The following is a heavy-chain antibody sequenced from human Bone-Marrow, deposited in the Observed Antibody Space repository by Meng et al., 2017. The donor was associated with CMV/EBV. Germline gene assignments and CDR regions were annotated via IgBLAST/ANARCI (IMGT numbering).Heavy chain of an antibody. CDR2: INESGNT. CDR3: ARRSWVNSGWYVDY. Sequence: SQTLSLTCAVYGGTFSGYYWNWIRQPAGKGLEWIGEINESGNTNYNPPLKSRVTTSVDTSKNQFSLRLTSVTAADTAVYFCARRSWVNSGWYVDYWGQGTRVTVSS. V-gene: IGHV4-34*01. J-gene: IGHJ4*02. CDR1: GGTFSGYY. D-gene: IGHD6-19*01.